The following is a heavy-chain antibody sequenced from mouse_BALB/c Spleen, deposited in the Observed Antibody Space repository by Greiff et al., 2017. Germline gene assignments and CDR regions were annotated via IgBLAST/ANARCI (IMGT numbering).Heavy chain of an antibody. CDR2: ISSGGGST. Sequence: EVHLVESGGGLVQPGGSRKLSCAASGFTFSSFGMHWVRQAPEKGLEWVAYISSGGGSTYYPDTVKGRFTISRDNAKNTLYLQMSSLKSEDTAMYYCARHGNLFAYWGQGTLVTVSA. D-gene: IGHD4-1*01. CDR3: ARHGNLFAY. CDR1: GFTFSSFG. J-gene: IGHJ3*01. V-gene: IGHV5-12-1*01.